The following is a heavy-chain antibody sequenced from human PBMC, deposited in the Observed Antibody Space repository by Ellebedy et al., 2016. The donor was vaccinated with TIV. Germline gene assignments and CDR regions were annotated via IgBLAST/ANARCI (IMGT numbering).Heavy chain of an antibody. J-gene: IGHJ6*02. CDR3: ARSKPVRGGYYYGMDV. V-gene: IGHV3-21*01. Sequence: GESLKISCAASGFTFSSYAMSWVRQAPGKGLEWVSAISGSGSSIYYADSVKGRFTISRDNAKNSLYLQMNSLRAEDTAVYYCARSKPVRGGYYYGMDVWGQGTTVTVSS. CDR1: GFTFSSYA. D-gene: IGHD3-10*01. CDR2: ISGSGSSI.